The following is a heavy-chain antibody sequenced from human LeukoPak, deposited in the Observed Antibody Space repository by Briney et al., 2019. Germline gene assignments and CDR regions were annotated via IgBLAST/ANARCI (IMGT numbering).Heavy chain of an antibody. D-gene: IGHD6-19*01. CDR3: VNQISGWVD. CDR1: GFGFSSCE. V-gene: IGHV3-48*03. J-gene: IGHJ4*02. CDR2: ISSSGSTI. Sequence: QPGGSLRLSCAASGFGFSSCEMNWVRQAPGEGLEWVSYISSSGSTIHYADSVKGRFTISRDNSKNTLYLQMNSLRPEDTAVYYCVNQISGWVDWGEGTPVTVPS.